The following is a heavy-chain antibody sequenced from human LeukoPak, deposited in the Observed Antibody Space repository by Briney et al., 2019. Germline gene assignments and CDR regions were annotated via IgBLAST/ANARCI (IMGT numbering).Heavy chain of an antibody. D-gene: IGHD6-19*01. V-gene: IGHV4-61*01. CDR3: ARDKRLAVAGV. Sequence: SETLSLTCTVSGGSVSSDSYYWSWIRQPPGKGLEWIGYMFYSGSTNYNPSLKSRATISIDTSKKKFSLKMDSVTAADTAVYYCARDKRLAVAGVWGQGTLVTVSS. CDR1: GGSVSSDSYY. J-gene: IGHJ4*02. CDR2: MFYSGST.